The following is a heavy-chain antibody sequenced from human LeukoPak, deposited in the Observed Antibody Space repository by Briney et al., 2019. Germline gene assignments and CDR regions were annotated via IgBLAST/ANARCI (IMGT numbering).Heavy chain of an antibody. V-gene: IGHV3-30*02. CDR3: AKDTTTVTSQGDY. CDR2: IRYDGSDE. Sequence: PGGSLRLSRAASGFIFSSYGMHWVRQAPGKGLEWVAFIRYDGSDEYYADSVKGRFTISRDNSNNTLYLQMNSLRAGDTAVYCCAKDTTTVTSQGDYWGQGTLVTVSS. CDR1: GFIFSSYG. J-gene: IGHJ4*02. D-gene: IGHD4-17*01.